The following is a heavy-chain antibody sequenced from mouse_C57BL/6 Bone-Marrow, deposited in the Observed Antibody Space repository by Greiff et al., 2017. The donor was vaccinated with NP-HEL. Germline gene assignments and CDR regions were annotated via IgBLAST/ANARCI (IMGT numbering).Heavy chain of an antibody. CDR2: INYDGSST. V-gene: IGHV5-16*01. D-gene: IGHD2-4*01. CDR1: GFTFSDYY. Sequence: DVKLVESEGGLVQPGSSMKLSCTASGFTFSDYYMAWVRQVPEKGLEWVANINYDGSSTYYLDSLKSRFIISRDNAKNILYLQMSSLKSEDTATYYCARDCDYGYFDYWGQGTTLTVSS. J-gene: IGHJ2*01. CDR3: ARDCDYGYFDY.